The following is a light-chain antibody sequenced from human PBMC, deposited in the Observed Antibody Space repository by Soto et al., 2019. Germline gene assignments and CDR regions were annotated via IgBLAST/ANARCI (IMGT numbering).Light chain of an antibody. Sequence: QSALTQPASVSGSPGQSITISCTGTISDVGTYNLVSWFQQHPGRAPKLMIFEVSERPSGVSNRFSGSKSGNAASLTISGPQAEDEADYYCCSYAGGATYVFGTGTKLTVL. CDR3: CSYAGGATYV. V-gene: IGLV2-23*02. J-gene: IGLJ1*01. CDR2: EVS. CDR1: ISDVGTYNL.